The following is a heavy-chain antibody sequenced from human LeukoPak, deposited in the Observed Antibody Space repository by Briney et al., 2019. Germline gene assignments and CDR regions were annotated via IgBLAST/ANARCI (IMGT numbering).Heavy chain of an antibody. CDR1: GFTFNDFA. J-gene: IGHJ4*02. V-gene: IGHV3-9*01. D-gene: IGHD4-17*01. CDR3: VKDGGDYGDCSYYFDY. CDR2: ISWNSGRI. Sequence: PGGSLRLSCAASGFTFNDFAMHWVRLTPGKGLEWVSGISWNSGRIGYADSVKGRFTISRDNAENSLYLQMNSLRTEDTALYYCVKDGGDYGDCSYYFDYWGQGTLVTVSS.